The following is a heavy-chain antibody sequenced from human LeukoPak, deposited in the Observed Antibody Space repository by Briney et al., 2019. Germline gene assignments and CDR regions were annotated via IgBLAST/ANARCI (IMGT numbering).Heavy chain of an antibody. Sequence: GGSLRLSCAASGFTFSSYSMNWVRQAPGKGLEWVSSISSSSSYIYYADSVKGRFTISRDNAENSLYLQMNSLRAEDTAVYYCARDCGGDCFFGYWGQGTLVTVSS. J-gene: IGHJ4*02. CDR1: GFTFSSYS. CDR3: ARDCGGDCFFGY. D-gene: IGHD2-21*02. CDR2: ISSSSSYI. V-gene: IGHV3-21*01.